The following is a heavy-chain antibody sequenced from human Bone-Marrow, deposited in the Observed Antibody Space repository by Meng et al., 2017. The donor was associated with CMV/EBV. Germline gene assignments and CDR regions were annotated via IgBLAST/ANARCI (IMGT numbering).Heavy chain of an antibody. D-gene: IGHD2-2*01. CDR2: IYYSGTT. J-gene: IGHJ4*02. V-gene: IGHV4-39*01. CDR3: ARLGLGYCSNTSCSPL. Sequence: ESLKISCAASGFTFSSYSMNWVRRAPGKGLEWIGSIYYSGTTYYNPSLKSRVTISVDTSKNQFSLKLSSVTAADTAVYYCARLGLGYCSNTSCSPLWGQGTLITVSS. CDR1: GFTFSSYSMN.